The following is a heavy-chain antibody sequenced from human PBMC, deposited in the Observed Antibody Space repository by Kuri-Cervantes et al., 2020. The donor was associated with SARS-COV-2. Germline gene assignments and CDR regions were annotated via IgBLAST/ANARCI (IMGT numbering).Heavy chain of an antibody. J-gene: IGHJ4*02. D-gene: IGHD6-13*01. V-gene: IGHV3-30*02. CDR3: ARDHRSGPEGIYFDY. CDR1: GFTFSHFG. CDR2: IRYDGNYK. Sequence: GESLKISCAASGFTFSHFGMFWVRQAPGKGLEWVAFIRYDGNYKTYADAVKGRFTISRDNAKNSLYLQMNSLRAEDTAVYYCARDHRSGPEGIYFDYWGQGTLVTVSS.